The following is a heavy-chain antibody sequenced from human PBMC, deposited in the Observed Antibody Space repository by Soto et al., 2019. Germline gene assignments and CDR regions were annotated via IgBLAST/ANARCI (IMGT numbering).Heavy chain of an antibody. CDR3: ARDLVVVVPAAITPGYYYYGMDV. CDR1: GGTFSSYA. D-gene: IGHD2-2*01. J-gene: IGHJ6*02. Sequence: QVQLVQSGAEVKKPGSSVKVSCKASGGTFSSYAISWVRQAPGQGLEWMGGIIPIFGTANYAQKCQGRVTITADESTSTAYMELSSLRSEDTAVYYCARDLVVVVPAAITPGYYYYGMDVWGQGTTVTVSS. V-gene: IGHV1-69*01. CDR2: IIPIFGTA.